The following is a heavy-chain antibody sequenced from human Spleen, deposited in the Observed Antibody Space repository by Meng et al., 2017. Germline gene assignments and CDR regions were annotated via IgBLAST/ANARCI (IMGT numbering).Heavy chain of an antibody. CDR2: INTDGSTT. J-gene: IGHJ4*02. V-gene: IGHV3-74*01. CDR1: GFTFSSYW. Sequence: GGSLRLSCVASGFTFSSYWMHWVRQDPGKGLVWVSRINTDGSTTSYADSVKGRFTISRDNSKNSVYLQMNSLRADDTAVYYCARDLPYIDYWGQGTLVTVSS. CDR3: ARDLPYIDY.